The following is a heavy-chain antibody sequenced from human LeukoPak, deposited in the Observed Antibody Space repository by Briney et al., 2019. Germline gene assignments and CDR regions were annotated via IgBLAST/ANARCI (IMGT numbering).Heavy chain of an antibody. CDR3: TRRNTADASIDL. D-gene: IGHD4-17*01. J-gene: IGHJ5*02. Sequence: SETLSLTCSVSGGSISGHWWTWVRQPPGEGLEWIGDILYSGSTNYNPSLKSRLSILVDTSTNQFSLKLNPVPAADTAMYYCTRRNTADASIDLWGQGILVIASS. CDR1: GGSISGHW. V-gene: IGHV4-59*11. CDR2: ILYSGST.